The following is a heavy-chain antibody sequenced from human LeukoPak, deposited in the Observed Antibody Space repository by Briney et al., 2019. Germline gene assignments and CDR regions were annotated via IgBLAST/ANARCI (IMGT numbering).Heavy chain of an antibody. D-gene: IGHD2-21*01. V-gene: IGHV3-23*01. CDR2: ISGSGGST. CDR1: GFTVSSNY. Sequence: PGGSLRLSCAASGFTVSSNYMSWVRQAPGKGLEWVSAISGSGGSTYYADSVKGRFTISRDNSKNTLYLQMNSLRAEDTAVYYCANLFLGNYFDYWGQGTLVTVSS. J-gene: IGHJ4*02. CDR3: ANLFLGNYFDY.